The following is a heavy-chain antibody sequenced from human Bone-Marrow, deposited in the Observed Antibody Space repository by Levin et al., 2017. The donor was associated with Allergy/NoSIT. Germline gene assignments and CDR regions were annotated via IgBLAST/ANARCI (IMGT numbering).Heavy chain of an antibody. CDR3: VRDGRQLATPYYGMDV. D-gene: IGHD6-6*01. J-gene: IGHJ6*02. CDR1: GFTLTGYY. CDR2: ISSTGRTT. Sequence: SCAASGFTLTGYYMSWIRQAPGKGLEWVSLISSTGRTTYYGDSVKGRFTISRDSAENSLYLQMNNLRDEDTAIYYCVRDGRQLATPYYGMDVWGQGTTVTVSS. V-gene: IGHV3-11*01.